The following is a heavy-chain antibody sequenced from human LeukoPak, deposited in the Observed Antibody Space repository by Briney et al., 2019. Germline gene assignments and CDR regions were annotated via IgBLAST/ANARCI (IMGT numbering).Heavy chain of an antibody. CDR3: AREFGYCSGGSCGKN. CDR1: GYTFTSYY. V-gene: IGHV1-46*01. D-gene: IGHD2-15*01. J-gene: IGHJ4*02. Sequence: ASVKVSCKASGYTFTSYYMHWVRQAPGQGREWMGIINPSGGSTSYAQKFQGRVTMTRDTSTSTVYMELSSLRSEDTAVYYCAREFGYCSGGSCGKNWGQGTLVTVSS. CDR2: INPSGGST.